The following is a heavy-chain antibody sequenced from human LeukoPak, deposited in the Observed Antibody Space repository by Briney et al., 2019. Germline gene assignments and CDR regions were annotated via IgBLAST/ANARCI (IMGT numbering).Heavy chain of an antibody. V-gene: IGHV4-61*02. J-gene: IGHJ3*02. CDR2: IYTSGST. D-gene: IGHD2-2*02. CDR3: ARLGSTSCYTCLDAFDI. CDR1: GGSISSGYYY. Sequence: PSETLSLTCTVSGGSISSGYYYWSWIRQPAGKGLEWIGRIYTSGSTNYNPSLKSRVTISVDTSKNQFSLKLSSVTAADTAVYYCARLGSTSCYTCLDAFDIWGQGTMVTVSS.